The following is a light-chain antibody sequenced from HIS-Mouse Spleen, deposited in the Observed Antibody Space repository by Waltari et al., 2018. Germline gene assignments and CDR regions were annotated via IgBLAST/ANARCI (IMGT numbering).Light chain of an antibody. CDR1: QSVRNN. V-gene: IGKV3-15*01. J-gene: IGKJ1*01. Sequence: EIVMTQSPATLSVSPGERAPLPRRARQSVRNNLAWSQQKPGQAPRLPIYGATTRATGIPARFSGSGSGTEFTLTISSLQSEDFAVYYCQQYNNWRTFGQGTKVEIK. CDR3: QQYNNWRT. CDR2: GAT.